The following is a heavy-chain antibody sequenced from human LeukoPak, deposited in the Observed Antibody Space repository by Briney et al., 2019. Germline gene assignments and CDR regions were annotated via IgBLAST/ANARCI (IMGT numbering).Heavy chain of an antibody. J-gene: IGHJ3*02. CDR2: IYYSGST. CDR1: GGSISSSSYY. CDR3: ARFCGGDCNDAFDI. Sequence: SETLSLTCTVSGGSISSSSYYWSWIRQPPGKGLEWIGYIYYSGSTNYNPSLKSRVTISVDTSKNQFSLKLSSVTAADTAVYYCARFCGGDCNDAFDIWGQGTMVTVSS. V-gene: IGHV4-61*01. D-gene: IGHD2-21*02.